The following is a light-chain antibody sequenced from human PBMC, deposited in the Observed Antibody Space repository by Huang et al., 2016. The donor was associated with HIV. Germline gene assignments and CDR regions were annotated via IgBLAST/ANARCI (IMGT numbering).Light chain of an antibody. CDR2: AAS. J-gene: IGKJ1*01. CDR1: QSISVS. CDR3: QQSDSIPWT. V-gene: IGKV1-39*01. Sequence: DIQLTQSPTSLSASIGDRVTISCRASQSISVSLNWYQKRSGKAPKLLIYAASHLQSGVPSRFSGSGSGTDFTLTISSLQVEDFATYYCQQSDSIPWTFGQGTNVDIK.